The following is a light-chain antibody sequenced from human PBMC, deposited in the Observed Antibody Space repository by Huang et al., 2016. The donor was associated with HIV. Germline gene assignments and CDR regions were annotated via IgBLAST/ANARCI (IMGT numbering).Light chain of an antibody. CDR2: DAS. J-gene: IGKJ1*01. Sequence: EIALTQSPATLSLSPGERATLSCRASQSVSSHLVWYQQKPGQAPRLLIYDASNRATGIPARFSGSGSGTDFTRTISSLEPEDFAVYYCQQRSNWSWTFGQGTKVEIK. V-gene: IGKV3-11*01. CDR3: QQRSNWSWT. CDR1: QSVSSH.